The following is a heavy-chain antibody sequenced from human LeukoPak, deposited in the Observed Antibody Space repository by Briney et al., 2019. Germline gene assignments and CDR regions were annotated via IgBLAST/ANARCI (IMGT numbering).Heavy chain of an antibody. D-gene: IGHD3-9*01. CDR1: GYSISSGYF. J-gene: IGHJ5*02. CDR2: VYHTGAT. Sequence: PSETLSLTCGVSGYSISSGYFWVWIRQPPGKGLEWIGSVYHTGATYYNPSLRSPVTISVDTSKNQFSLELNSVTAADTAVYYCARDLGLTISANWFDPWGQGTPVTVSS. V-gene: IGHV4-38-2*02. CDR3: ARDLGLTISANWFDP.